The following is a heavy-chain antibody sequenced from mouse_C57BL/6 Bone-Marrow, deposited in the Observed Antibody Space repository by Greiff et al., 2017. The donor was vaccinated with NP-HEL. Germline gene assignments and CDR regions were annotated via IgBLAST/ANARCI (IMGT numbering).Heavy chain of an antibody. J-gene: IGHJ3*01. Sequence: EVQLQQSGPVLVKPGASVKMSCKASGYTFTDYYMNWVKQSHGKSLEWIGVINPYNGGTSYNQKFKGKATLTVDKSSSTAYMELNSLTSEDSAVYYGARMRLGFAYWGQGTLVTVSA. D-gene: IGHD3-2*02. CDR2: INPYNGGT. CDR3: ARMRLGFAY. V-gene: IGHV1-19*01. CDR1: GYTFTDYY.